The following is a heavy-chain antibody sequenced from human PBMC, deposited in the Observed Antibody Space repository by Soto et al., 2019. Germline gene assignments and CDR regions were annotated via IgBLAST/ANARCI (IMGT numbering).Heavy chain of an antibody. CDR3: SRGIRV. CDR1: GGSINSGGYC. CDR2: ISYGGST. D-gene: IGHD5-18*01. J-gene: IGHJ4*02. V-gene: IGHV4-31*03. Sequence: QVQLQESGPGLVKPSQTLSLTCTVSGGSINSGGYCWSWIRQHPGKGLDWIGCISYGGSTSYNPSLKSRVTISVDASSNQLSLRVTSVTAADTAVYYGSRGIRVWGQGALITVSS.